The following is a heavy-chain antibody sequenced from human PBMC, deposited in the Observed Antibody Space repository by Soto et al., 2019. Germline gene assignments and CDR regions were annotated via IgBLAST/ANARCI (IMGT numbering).Heavy chain of an antibody. Sequence: PGGSLRLPCAPSGFTFNSYSLNWVRPAPREGRGWVSAISSSGSSTYYADSVKGRFTISRDNTTNTLYLQMNSLRAEDTAVYYCAKSTSAASGYCTNGVCYTFDYWGQGTLVTVSS. V-gene: IGHV3-23*01. CDR3: AKSTSAASGYCTNGVCYTFDY. J-gene: IGHJ4*02. CDR1: GFTFNSYS. CDR2: ISSSGSST. D-gene: IGHD2-8*01.